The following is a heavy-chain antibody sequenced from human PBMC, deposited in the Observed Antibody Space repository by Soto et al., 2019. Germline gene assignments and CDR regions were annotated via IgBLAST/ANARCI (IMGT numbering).Heavy chain of an antibody. CDR1: GFTFSSYA. CDR2: ISYDGSNK. V-gene: IGHV3-30-3*01. Sequence: QVQLVESGGGVVQPGRSLRLSCAASGFTFSSYAMHWVRQAPGKGLEWVAVISYDGSNKYYADSVKGRFTISRDNSKNTLYLQMNSLRAEDTAVYYCARGWPYSSGWLDWGQGTLVTVSS. CDR3: ARGWPYSSGWLD. J-gene: IGHJ4*02. D-gene: IGHD6-19*01.